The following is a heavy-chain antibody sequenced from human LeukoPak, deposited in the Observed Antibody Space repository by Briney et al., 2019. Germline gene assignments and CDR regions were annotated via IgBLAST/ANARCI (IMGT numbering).Heavy chain of an antibody. V-gene: IGHV4-39*01. CDR2: IYYSGST. Sequence: SETLSLTCTVSGGSISRSNYYWGWIRQPPGKGLEWIGSIYYSGSTYYNPSLKSRVTMSVDTSKNQFSLKLSSVTAADTAVYYCARDSGGWSHLVYFQHWGQGTLVTVSS. CDR1: GGSISRSNYY. D-gene: IGHD6-19*01. J-gene: IGHJ1*01. CDR3: ARDSGGWSHLVYFQH.